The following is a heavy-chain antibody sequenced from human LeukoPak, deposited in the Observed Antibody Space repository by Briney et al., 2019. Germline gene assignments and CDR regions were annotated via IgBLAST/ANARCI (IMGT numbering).Heavy chain of an antibody. J-gene: IGHJ4*02. V-gene: IGHV4-34*01. Sequence: SETPSLTCAVYGGSFSGYYWSWIRQPPGKGLEWIGEINHSGSTNYNPSLKSRVTISVDTSKNQFSLKLSSVTAADTAVYYCAEWKRGFDYRGQGNVVTVSS. CDR2: INHSGST. CDR3: AEWKRGFDY. D-gene: IGHD3-10*01. CDR1: GGSFSGYY.